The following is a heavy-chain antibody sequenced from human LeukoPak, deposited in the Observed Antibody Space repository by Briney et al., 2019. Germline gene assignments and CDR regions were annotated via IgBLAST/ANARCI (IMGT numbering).Heavy chain of an antibody. J-gene: IGHJ4*02. V-gene: IGHV3-33*01. CDR3: ARGLPPVMKYYFDY. D-gene: IGHD4-11*01. CDR2: MWYDGSNK. Sequence: RGSLRLSCAASGFTFNSYGMHWVRQAPGKGLEWVAVMWYDGSNKYYADSVKGRFTISRDDSKNTLYLQMNSLRAEDTAMYYCARGLPPVMKYYFDYWGQGTLVTVSS. CDR1: GFTFNSYG.